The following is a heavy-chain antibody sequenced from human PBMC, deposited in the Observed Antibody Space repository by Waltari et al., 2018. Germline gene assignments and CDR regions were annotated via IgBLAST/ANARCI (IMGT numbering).Heavy chain of an antibody. J-gene: IGHJ5*02. V-gene: IGHV3-66*01. CDR1: GFPFSSCE. D-gene: IGHD3-3*02. CDR3: ARGISPFDP. CDR2: IYSGGST. Sequence: EVQLVESGGGLVQPGGSLRLSCAASGFPFSSCELHWVRQATGKGLDGVSVIYSGGSTYYADSVKGRFTISRDNSKNTLYLQMNSLRAEDTAVYYCARGISPFDPWGQGTLVTVSS.